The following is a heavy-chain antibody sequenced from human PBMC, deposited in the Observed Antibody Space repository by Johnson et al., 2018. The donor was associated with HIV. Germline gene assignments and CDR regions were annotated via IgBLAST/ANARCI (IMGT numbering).Heavy chain of an antibody. CDR1: GFTFSSYD. Sequence: VQLVESGGGVVRPGGSLRLSCAASGFTFSSYDMHWVRQATGKGLEWVSAIGTAGDTSYPGSVTGRFTISRENAKNSLYLQMNSLRAEDTALYYCARDPCGGDCADAFDMWGQGTMVTASS. D-gene: IGHD2-21*02. V-gene: IGHV3-13*01. CDR3: ARDPCGGDCADAFDM. CDR2: IGTAGDT. J-gene: IGHJ3*02.